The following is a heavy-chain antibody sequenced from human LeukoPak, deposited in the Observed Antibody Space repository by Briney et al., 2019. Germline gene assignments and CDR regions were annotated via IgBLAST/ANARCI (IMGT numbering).Heavy chain of an antibody. CDR1: GFTFTNHE. J-gene: IGHJ4*02. Sequence: GGSLRLSCVASGFTFTNHEMNWVRQAPGKGMEWVSYITTSGSTIYYADSVKGRLTISRDNAKNSLYLQMNSLRAEDTAVYFCARRFDSWGQGTLVTVSS. CDR3: ARRFDS. V-gene: IGHV3-48*03. CDR2: ITTSGSTI.